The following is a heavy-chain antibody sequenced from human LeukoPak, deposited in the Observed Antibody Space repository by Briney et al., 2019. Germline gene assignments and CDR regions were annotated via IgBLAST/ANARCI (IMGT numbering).Heavy chain of an antibody. V-gene: IGHV4-59*01. Sequence: SETLSLTCTVSGGSIISYYWSWIRQPPGKGLEWIGFVYYSGRTNYNSSLKSRVSISADTSKNQFSLRLSSVTAADTAVYYCAKMEGLAFDYWGQGTLVTVSS. CDR1: GGSIISYY. D-gene: IGHD2-8*01. CDR2: VYYSGRT. CDR3: AKMEGLAFDY. J-gene: IGHJ4*02.